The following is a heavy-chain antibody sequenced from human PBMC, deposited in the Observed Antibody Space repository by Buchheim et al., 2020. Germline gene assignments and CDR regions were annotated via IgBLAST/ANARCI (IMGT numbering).Heavy chain of an antibody. J-gene: IGHJ4*02. CDR1: GFTFSSYW. Sequence: VQLVESGGGVVQPGRSLRLSCAASGFTFSSYWMSWVRQAPGKGLEWVANIKEDGSEKYYVDSVKGRFTISRDNAKSSLYLQMNSLRAEDTAVYYCARDWPDFWSGYLAYWGQGT. CDR3: ARDWPDFWSGYLAY. V-gene: IGHV3-7*01. D-gene: IGHD3-3*01. CDR2: IKEDGSEK.